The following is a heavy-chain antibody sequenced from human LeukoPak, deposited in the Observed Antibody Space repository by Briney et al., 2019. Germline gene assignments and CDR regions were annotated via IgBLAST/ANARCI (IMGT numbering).Heavy chain of an antibody. CDR3: ARDPNGDYIGVFDM. Sequence: RRAPGKEPEWVSAIRGGGGSAFYADSVKGRFTISRDNSKYTLFLQMNSLRAEDTAVCYCARDPNGDYIGVFDMWGPGTMVTVSS. D-gene: IGHD4-17*01. J-gene: IGHJ3*02. V-gene: IGHV3-23*01. CDR2: IRGGGGSA.